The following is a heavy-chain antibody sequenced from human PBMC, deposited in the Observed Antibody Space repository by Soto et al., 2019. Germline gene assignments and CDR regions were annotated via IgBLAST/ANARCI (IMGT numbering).Heavy chain of an antibody. CDR2: INHSGST. D-gene: IGHD1-26*01. CDR3: ASGLLGATDY. J-gene: IGHJ4*02. Sequence: SDTLSLTCAVYGGSFSGYYWSWIRQPPGKGLEWIGEINHSGSTNYNPSLKSRVTISVDTSKNQFSLKRSSVTAADTAVYYCASGLLGATDYWGQGTLVTVSS. V-gene: IGHV4-34*01. CDR1: GGSFSGYY.